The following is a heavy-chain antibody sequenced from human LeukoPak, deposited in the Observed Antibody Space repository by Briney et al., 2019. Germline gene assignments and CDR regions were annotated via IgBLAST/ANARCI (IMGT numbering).Heavy chain of an antibody. V-gene: IGHV3-23*01. D-gene: IGHD5-18*01. Sequence: GGSLRLSCAASGFTFSNYAMSWVRQAPGKGLEWVSGMSGSGGSTYYADSVKGRFSISRDNSKNTLYLQMNSLRAEDTAVYYCAKGSGYNYVNWCDPWGQGTLVTVSS. CDR3: AKGSGYNYVNWCDP. CDR2: MSGSGGST. J-gene: IGHJ5*02. CDR1: GFTFSNYA.